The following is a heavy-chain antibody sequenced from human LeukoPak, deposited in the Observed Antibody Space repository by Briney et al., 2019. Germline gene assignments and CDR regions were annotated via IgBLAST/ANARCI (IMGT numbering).Heavy chain of an antibody. CDR1: GYTVTEVA. J-gene: IGHJ6*04. D-gene: IGHD3-9*01. CDR3: ATVQYTLLPGYLNQMEV. V-gene: IGHV1-24*01. Sequence: AASVKVSCKVSGYTVTEVAIHWVRQTPGEGLECMGGFHPKDADMIYAQRFQGRVTMTQDTSTDTVYMELSSLRSEDTAIYYCATVQYTLLPGYLNQMEVWGKGTTVTISS. CDR2: FHPKDADM.